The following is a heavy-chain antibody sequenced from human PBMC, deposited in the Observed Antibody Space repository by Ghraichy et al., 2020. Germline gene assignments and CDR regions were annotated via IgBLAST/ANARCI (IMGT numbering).Heavy chain of an antibody. CDR2: ISGSGGST. CDR3: AKVGAVAGIGLYYFDY. J-gene: IGHJ4*02. Sequence: GGSLRLSCAASGFTFNSYAMSWVRQAPGMGLEWVSAISGSGGSTYYADSVKGRFTISRDNSKNTLYLQMNSLRAEDTAVYYCAKVGAVAGIGLYYFDYWGQGTLVTVSS. V-gene: IGHV3-23*01. CDR1: GFTFNSYA. D-gene: IGHD6-19*01.